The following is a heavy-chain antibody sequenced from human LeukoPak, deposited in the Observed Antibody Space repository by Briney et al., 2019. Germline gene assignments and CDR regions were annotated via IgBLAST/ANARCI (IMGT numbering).Heavy chain of an antibody. CDR1: GGSINSYY. V-gene: IGHV4-4*07. CDR3: ARDRNRYGDYYYMDV. Sequence: SETLSLTCTVSGGSINSYYWSWIRQPAGKGLEWIGRIYTSGSTNYNPSLKSRVTISVDTSKNQFSLKLNSVTAADTAVYYCARDRNRYGDYYYMDVWGKGTTVTISS. CDR2: IYTSGST. J-gene: IGHJ6*03. D-gene: IGHD5-18*01.